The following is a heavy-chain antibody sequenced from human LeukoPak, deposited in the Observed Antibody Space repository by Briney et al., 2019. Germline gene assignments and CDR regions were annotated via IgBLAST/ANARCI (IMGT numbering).Heavy chain of an antibody. CDR1: GFSVSNNY. CDR2: IYSGGST. Sequence: GGSLRLSCAASGFSVSNNYMSWVRQAPGKGLEWVSVIYSGGSTFYADSVKGRFTISRDNSKNTLYLQMNSLRAEDTAVYYCAKDLRQWLVGEVFDYWGQGTLVTVSS. D-gene: IGHD6-19*01. J-gene: IGHJ4*02. V-gene: IGHV3-66*01. CDR3: AKDLRQWLVGEVFDY.